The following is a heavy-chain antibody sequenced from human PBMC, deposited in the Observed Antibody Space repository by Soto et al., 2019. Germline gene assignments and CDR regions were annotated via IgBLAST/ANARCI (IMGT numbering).Heavy chain of an antibody. CDR3: ARMVRGVMGDCDY. D-gene: IGHD3-10*01. J-gene: IGHJ4*02. Sequence: EVQLLESGGGLVQPGGSLRLSCAASGFTFSSYAMSWVRQAPGKGLEWVSAISGSGGSTYYADSVKGRFTISRDNSKNTLYLQMNRLRAEDTAVYYCARMVRGVMGDCDYWGQGTLVTVSS. CDR1: GFTFSSYA. CDR2: ISGSGGST. V-gene: IGHV3-23*01.